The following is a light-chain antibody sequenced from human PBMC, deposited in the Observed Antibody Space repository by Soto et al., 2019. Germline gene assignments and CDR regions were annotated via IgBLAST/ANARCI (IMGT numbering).Light chain of an antibody. J-gene: IGKJ1*01. CDR2: GAS. V-gene: IGKV3-20*01. CDR1: QSVSSSY. CDR3: QQYGSSQWT. Sequence: EIVLTLSPGTLSLSPGERATLSCRASQSVSSSYLAWYQQKPGQAPRLLIYGASSRATGIPDRFSGSGSGTDFTLTISRLEPEDFAVYYCQQYGSSQWTFGQGTKV.